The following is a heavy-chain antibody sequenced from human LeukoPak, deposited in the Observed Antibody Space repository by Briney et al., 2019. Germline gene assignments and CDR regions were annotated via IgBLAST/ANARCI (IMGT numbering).Heavy chain of an antibody. J-gene: IGHJ4*02. V-gene: IGHV3-30*02. CDR1: GFTFSNYG. D-gene: IGHD1-26*01. CDR2: IEYDGTDT. Sequence: GGSLRLSCAASGFTFSNYGMHWVRQAPGKGLEWVAFIEYDGTDTHFADSVRGRFTISRDNSEDTLYLQMNSLRAEDTAVYYCAKSGSLAYWGQGTLVTVSS. CDR3: AKSGSLAY.